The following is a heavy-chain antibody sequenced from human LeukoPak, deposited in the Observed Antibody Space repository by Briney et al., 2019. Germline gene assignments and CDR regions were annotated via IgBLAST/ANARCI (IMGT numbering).Heavy chain of an antibody. CDR3: ARMDDCTVITHCQFDY. CDR1: GGSISSGGYH. J-gene: IGHJ4*02. Sequence: HPSETLSLTCTVSGGSISSGGYHWSWIRQHPGKDLEWIGNIDYSGKTYYNPSLKSRITISIDTSEKQFSLMLSSVTAADTAVYYCARMDDCTVITHCQFDYWGQGTLVTVSS. D-gene: IGHD4-23*01. CDR2: IDYSGKT. V-gene: IGHV4-31*03.